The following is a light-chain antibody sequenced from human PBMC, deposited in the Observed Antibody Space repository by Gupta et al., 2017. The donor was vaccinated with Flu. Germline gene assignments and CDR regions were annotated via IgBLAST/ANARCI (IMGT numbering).Light chain of an antibody. CDR3: QQYHSWPPLT. CDR2: GAS. CDR1: QNINVN. V-gene: IGKV3-15*01. J-gene: IGKJ4*01. Sequence: EIVMTQSPATLSVSRGERATLSCRASQNINVNLAWYQHKPGQAPRLLITGASARAAGVPARFSASGSASGTDFNLTISSLQSEDCALYYCQQYHSWPPLTFGGGTKVEIK.